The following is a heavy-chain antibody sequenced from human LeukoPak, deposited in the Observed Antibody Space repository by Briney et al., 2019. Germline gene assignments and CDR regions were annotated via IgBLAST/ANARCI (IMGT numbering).Heavy chain of an antibody. D-gene: IGHD3-10*01. CDR2: IIPIFGTA. V-gene: IGHV1-69*13. CDR3: ARDGEYYYGSGSSAPPMDV. Sequence: SVRVSCKASGGTFSSYAISWVRQAPGQGLEWMGGIIPIFGTANYAQKFQGRVTITADESTSTAYMELSSLRSEDTAVYYCARDGEYYYGSGSSAPPMDVWGKGTTVTVSS. CDR1: GGTFSSYA. J-gene: IGHJ6*04.